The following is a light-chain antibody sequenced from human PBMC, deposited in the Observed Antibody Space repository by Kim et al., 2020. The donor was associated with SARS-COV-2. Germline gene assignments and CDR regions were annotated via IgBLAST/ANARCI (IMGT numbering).Light chain of an antibody. CDR2: LGY. Sequence: DIVMTQSPLSLPVTPGEPASISCRSSQSLLHSNGYQYLDWYLQKAGQSPQLLIYLGYHRASGVPDRFSGSGSGTDFTLKISRVEAEDVGVYYCIQALLTPYTFGQGTKLEI. V-gene: IGKV2-28*01. J-gene: IGKJ2*01. CDR1: QSLLHSNGYQY. CDR3: IQALLTPYT.